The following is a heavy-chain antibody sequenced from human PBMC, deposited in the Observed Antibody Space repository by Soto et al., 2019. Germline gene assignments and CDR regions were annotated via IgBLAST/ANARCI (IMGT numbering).Heavy chain of an antibody. V-gene: IGHV3-48*02. Sequence: PGGSLRLSCVVSGFRFSDHSMHWVRRAPGTGLQWLSYVSSSGDRIHYADPVRGRFTVSRDNAKNSLFLRMNSLRDDDTAMYYCARLPKGSLVTAWGQGTLVTVSS. CDR3: ARLPKGSLVTA. J-gene: IGHJ4*02. CDR1: GFRFSDHS. D-gene: IGHD2-21*02. CDR2: VSSSGDRI.